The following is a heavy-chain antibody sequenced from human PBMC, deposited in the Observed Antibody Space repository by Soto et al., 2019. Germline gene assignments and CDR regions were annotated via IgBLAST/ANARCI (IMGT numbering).Heavy chain of an antibody. CDR3: ARALQFSSDSSRYRDVFDI. Sequence: QVQLVQSGAEVKKPGASVKVSCKASGYIFTTYGISWVRQAPGQGLEWMGWISANNGNTYYAQKFQGRVIMTTDTPTMTIYMGLRSLRSDDTAVYYCARALQFSSDSSRYRDVFDIWGQGTMVTVSS. CDR2: ISANNGNT. V-gene: IGHV1-18*01. J-gene: IGHJ3*02. D-gene: IGHD3-22*01. CDR1: GYIFTTYG.